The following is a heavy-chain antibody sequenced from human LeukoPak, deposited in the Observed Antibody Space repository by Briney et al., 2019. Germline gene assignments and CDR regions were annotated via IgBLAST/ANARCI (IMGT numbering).Heavy chain of an antibody. CDR3: ARASGPIKKNRFDQ. Sequence: GGSLRLSCAASGFTFSSYSMNWVRQAPGKGLEWVSYIGTTTTIDYADSVKGRFTISRDISRSTLYLEMNSLSAEDTAVYYCARASGPIKKNRFDQWGQGTLVTDSS. CDR2: IGTTTTI. D-gene: IGHD1-26*01. V-gene: IGHV3-48*01. CDR1: GFTFSSYS. J-gene: IGHJ4*02.